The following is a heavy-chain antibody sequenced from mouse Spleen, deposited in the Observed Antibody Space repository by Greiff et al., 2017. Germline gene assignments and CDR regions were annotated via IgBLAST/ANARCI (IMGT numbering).Heavy chain of an antibody. CDR1: GFTFSSYA. V-gene: IGHV5-9*01. D-gene: IGHD1-1*01. J-gene: IGHJ2*01. Sequence: DVMLVESGGGLVKLGGSLKLSCAASGFTFSSYAMSWVRQTPEKRLEWVATISSGGGNTYYPDSVKGRFTISRDNAKNTLYLQMSSLKSEDTAMYYCARHTTGFDYWGQGTTLTVSS. CDR3: ARHTTGFDY. CDR2: ISSGGGNT.